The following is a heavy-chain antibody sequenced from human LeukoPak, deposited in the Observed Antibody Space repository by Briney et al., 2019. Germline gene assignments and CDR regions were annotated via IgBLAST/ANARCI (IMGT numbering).Heavy chain of an antibody. D-gene: IGHD1-26*01. J-gene: IGHJ4*02. Sequence: SVKVSCKASGGIFSSYAISWVRQAPGQGLEWMGGLIPIFDTPNYAQKFQGRVTISADESTSTAYMEPTSLRSEDTAVYYCAKNQRYSGTYYDLAYWGQGTLVTVSS. CDR1: GGIFSSYA. V-gene: IGHV1-69*13. CDR2: LIPIFDTP. CDR3: AKNQRYSGTYYDLAY.